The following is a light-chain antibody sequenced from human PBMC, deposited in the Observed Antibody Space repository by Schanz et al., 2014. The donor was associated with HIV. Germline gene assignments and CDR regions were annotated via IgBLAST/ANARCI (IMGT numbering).Light chain of an antibody. J-gene: IGKJ1*01. CDR2: TAS. Sequence: DIQMTQSPSSLSASVGDRVTITCRASQSISNYLNWYQQKPGKAPKLLIYTASNLQSGVPSRFSGSGSGTDFTLTISCLQSEDFATYYCQQSHSTTWTFGQGTKVEIK. CDR1: QSISNY. CDR3: QQSHSTTWT. V-gene: IGKV1-39*01.